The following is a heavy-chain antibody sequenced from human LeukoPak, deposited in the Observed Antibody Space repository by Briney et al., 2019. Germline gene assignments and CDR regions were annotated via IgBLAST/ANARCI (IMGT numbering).Heavy chain of an antibody. V-gene: IGHV3-74*01. J-gene: IGHJ4*02. CDR2: INSGGSGT. D-gene: IGHD7-27*01. CDR3: AGSLGPLTEY. CDR1: GVNFASNW. Sequence: PGGSLRLSCAASGVNFASNWMHWVRQTPGKGLMWVSRINSGGSGTGYADSVEGRFTISRDNAKNTLYLQMTSLRVEDTAVYYCAGSLGPLTEYWGQGTLVTVSS.